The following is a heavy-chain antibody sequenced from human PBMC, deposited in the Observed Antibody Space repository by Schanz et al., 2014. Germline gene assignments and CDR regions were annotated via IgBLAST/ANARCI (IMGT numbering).Heavy chain of an antibody. CDR1: GITFSSHS. V-gene: IGHV3-48*01. D-gene: IGHD6-19*01. Sequence: EVHLVESGGGLVQPGGSLRLSCAASGITFSSHSFNWVRQAPGKGLEWISYISSSSSTRYYADSVKGRFTISRDNAENALYLQMNSLRAEDTAVYYCARVAVAGTAGNRDHYYVLDVWGQGTTVTVSS. CDR3: ARVAVAGTAGNRDHYYVLDV. J-gene: IGHJ6*02. CDR2: ISSSSSTR.